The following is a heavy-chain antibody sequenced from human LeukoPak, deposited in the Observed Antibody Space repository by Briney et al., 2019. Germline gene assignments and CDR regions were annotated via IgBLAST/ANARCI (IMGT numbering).Heavy chain of an antibody. CDR3: ARDEMTTIDY. D-gene: IGHD5-24*01. Sequence: GGSLRLSCAASGFTFSSYSMNWVRQAPGKGLEWVSSVSSSSSYIYYADSVKGRFTISRDNAKNSLYLQMNSLRAEDTAVYYCARDEMTTIDYWGQGTLVTVSS. CDR2: VSSSSSYI. V-gene: IGHV3-21*01. CDR1: GFTFSSYS. J-gene: IGHJ4*02.